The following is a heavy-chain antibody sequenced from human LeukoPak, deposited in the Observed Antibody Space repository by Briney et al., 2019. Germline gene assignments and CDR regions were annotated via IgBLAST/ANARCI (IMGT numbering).Heavy chain of an antibody. Sequence: GSLRLSCAASGFTFSSYAMRWVRQPPGKGLEWIGEINHSGSTNYNPSLKSRVTISVDTSKNQFSLKLSSVTAADTAVYYCATRYGSGSYNWFDPWGQGTLVTVSS. CDR2: INHSGST. CDR3: ATRYGSGSYNWFDP. J-gene: IGHJ5*02. CDR1: GFTFSSYA. V-gene: IGHV4-34*08. D-gene: IGHD3-10*01.